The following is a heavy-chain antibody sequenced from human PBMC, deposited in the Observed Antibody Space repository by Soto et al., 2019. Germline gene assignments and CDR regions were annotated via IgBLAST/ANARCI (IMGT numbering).Heavy chain of an antibody. Sequence: ASVKVSCKASGYTFTSYGISWVRQAPGQGLEWMGWISAYNGNTNYAQKLQGRVTMTTDTSTSTAYMELRSLRSDDTAVYYCARASYYDFWSGYYKNYYYYYMDVWGKGTTVTVSS. J-gene: IGHJ6*03. CDR2: ISAYNGNT. V-gene: IGHV1-18*01. CDR1: GYTFTSYG. CDR3: ARASYYDFWSGYYKNYYYYYMDV. D-gene: IGHD3-3*01.